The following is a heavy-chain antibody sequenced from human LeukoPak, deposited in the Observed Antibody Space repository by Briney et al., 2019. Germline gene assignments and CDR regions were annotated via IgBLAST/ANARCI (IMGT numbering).Heavy chain of an antibody. Sequence: GASVKVSCKASGYTFSTYAIHWVRQAPGQRLEWMGWINAGNGNTRYSQKFQGRVTITRDTSASTAYMELSSLRSEDTAVYYCARGYCYNSNCYGNFDFWGQGTLVTVSS. V-gene: IGHV1-3*01. CDR2: INAGNGNT. D-gene: IGHD2-2*01. CDR3: ARGYCYNSNCYGNFDF. J-gene: IGHJ4*02. CDR1: GYTFSTYA.